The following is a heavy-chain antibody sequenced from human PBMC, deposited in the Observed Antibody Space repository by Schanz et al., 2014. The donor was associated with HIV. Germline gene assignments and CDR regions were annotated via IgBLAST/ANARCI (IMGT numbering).Heavy chain of an antibody. CDR3: ARDREGSGWYRKFYYGMDV. J-gene: IGHJ6*02. CDR1: NYTFSYYG. V-gene: IGHV1-18*01. Sequence: QVQLVQSGAEVKKPGASVKVSCRASNYTFSYYGISWVRQAPGQGLEWVGWASAHNGDTKYIQKVQGRVTMTTDTSRSTAYLELRSLRSDDTAVYYCARDREGSGWYRKFYYGMDVWGQGTTVIVSS. D-gene: IGHD6-19*01. CDR2: ASAHNGDT.